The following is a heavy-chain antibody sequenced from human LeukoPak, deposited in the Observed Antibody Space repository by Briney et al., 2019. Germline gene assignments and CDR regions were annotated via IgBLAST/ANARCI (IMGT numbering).Heavy chain of an antibody. D-gene: IGHD1-26*01. CDR1: GGSISSSSYY. J-gene: IGHJ3*02. Sequence: ETLSLTCTVSGGSISSSSYYWGWIRQPPGKGLEWIGSIYYSGSTYYNPSLKSRVTISVDTSKNQFSLKLSSVTAADTAVYYCARRELLPGDAFDIWGQGTIVTVSS. V-gene: IGHV4-39*07. CDR2: IYYSGST. CDR3: ARRELLPGDAFDI.